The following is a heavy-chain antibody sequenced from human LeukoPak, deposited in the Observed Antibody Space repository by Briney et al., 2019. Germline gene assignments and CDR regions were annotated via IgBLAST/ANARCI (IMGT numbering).Heavy chain of an antibody. J-gene: IGHJ4*02. CDR3: ARLSGYSYGCYDY. D-gene: IGHD5-18*01. V-gene: IGHV3-49*04. CDR1: GFTFCDYA. CDR2: IRSKAYGGTS. Sequence: PGRSLRLSCTGSGFTFCDYAFNWVRQAPGKGLEWVGFIRSKAYGGTSEYAASVKGRFTISRDDSKNIAYLQMSSLKTEDTAVYYCARLSGYSYGCYDYWGQGALVTVSS.